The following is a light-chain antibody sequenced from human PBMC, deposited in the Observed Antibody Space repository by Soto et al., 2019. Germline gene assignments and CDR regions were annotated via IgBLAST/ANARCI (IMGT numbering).Light chain of an antibody. CDR1: SSDVGGYNY. CDR3: SSYTSSSTYG. CDR2: EVS. J-gene: IGLJ1*01. V-gene: IGLV2-14*01. Sequence: QSALTQPASVYGSPGQSITISCTGTSSDVGGYNYVSWHQLHPGKAPKLMVYEVSNRPSGVSNRFSGSKSGNTASLTISGLQAEYEADYYCSSYTSSSTYGFGTGTKLTVL.